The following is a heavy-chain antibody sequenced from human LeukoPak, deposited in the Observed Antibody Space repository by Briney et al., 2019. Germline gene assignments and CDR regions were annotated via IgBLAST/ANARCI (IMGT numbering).Heavy chain of an antibody. CDR2: IYSGGST. J-gene: IGHJ5*02. V-gene: IGHV3-53*01. CDR3: AKDLSPAAA. CDR1: GFTVSSNY. D-gene: IGHD6-25*01. Sequence: PGGSLRLSCAASGFTVSSNYMSWVRQAPGKGLEWVAVIYSGGSTYYADSVKGRFTISRDNSKNTLFMQMNSLRDDDTAVYYCAKDLSPAAAWGQGTLVTVSS.